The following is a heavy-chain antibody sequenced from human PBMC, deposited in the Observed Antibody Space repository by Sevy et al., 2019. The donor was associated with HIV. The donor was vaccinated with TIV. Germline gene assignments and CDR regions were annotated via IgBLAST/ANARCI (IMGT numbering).Heavy chain of an antibody. J-gene: IGHJ4*02. CDR3: ARGGGNGWYYFDY. Sequence: SVKVSCKASGGTFSTYGISWVRQAPGQGLEWMGGIIPILGTTNYAQRFQGRVTITADEFTKTAYMELSSLRSEDTAVYYCARGGGNGWYYFDYWGQETLVTVSS. D-gene: IGHD6-19*01. V-gene: IGHV1-69*13. CDR1: GGTFSTYG. CDR2: IIPILGTT.